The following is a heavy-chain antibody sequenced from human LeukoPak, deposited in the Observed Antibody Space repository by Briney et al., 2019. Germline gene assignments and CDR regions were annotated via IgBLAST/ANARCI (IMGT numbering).Heavy chain of an antibody. CDR3: ARADYDSSGPDY. V-gene: IGHV3-21*01. CDR2: ISSSSSYI. J-gene: IGHJ4*02. Sequence: PGGSLRLSCAASGFTFSSYSMNWVRQAPGKGLEWVSSISSSSSYIYYADSVKGRFTISGDNAKNSLYLQMNSLRAEDTAVYYCARADYDSSGPDYWGQGTLVTVSS. D-gene: IGHD3-22*01. CDR1: GFTFSSYS.